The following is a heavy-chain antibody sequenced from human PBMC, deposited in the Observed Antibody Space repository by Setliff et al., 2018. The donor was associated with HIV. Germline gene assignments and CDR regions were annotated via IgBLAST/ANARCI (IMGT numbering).Heavy chain of an antibody. CDR2: IYSTGST. CDR1: GDSISSGNYY. J-gene: IGHJ2*01. CDR3: TRDTGYILSGYRPHWYFDL. Sequence: LSLTCTFSGDSISSGNYYWSWIRQPAGKGLEWIGRIYSTGSTNYNPSLKSRVTISSGTSKNLFSLKLTTVTAADAAVYYCTRDTGYILSGYRPHWYFDLWGRGTLVTVSS. D-gene: IGHD3-9*01. V-gene: IGHV4-61*02.